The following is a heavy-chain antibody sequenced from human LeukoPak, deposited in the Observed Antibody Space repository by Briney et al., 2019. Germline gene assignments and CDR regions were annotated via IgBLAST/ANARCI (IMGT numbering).Heavy chain of an antibody. Sequence: GGSLRLSCAASGFTFSSYSMNWVRQAPGKGLEWVSSISSSSSYIYYADSVKGRFTISRDNAKNSLYLQMNSLRAEDTAVYYCARARYGSARYTGLRSDYWGQGTLVTVSS. V-gene: IGHV3-21*01. J-gene: IGHJ4*02. CDR3: ARARYGSARYTGLRSDY. D-gene: IGHD3-10*01. CDR2: ISSSSSYI. CDR1: GFTFSSYS.